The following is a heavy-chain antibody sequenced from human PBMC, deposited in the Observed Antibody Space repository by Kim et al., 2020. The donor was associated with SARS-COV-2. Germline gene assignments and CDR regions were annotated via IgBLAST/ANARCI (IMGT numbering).Heavy chain of an antibody. D-gene: IGHD6-13*01. V-gene: IGHV3-48*03. CDR2: ISSSGSTI. J-gene: IGHJ2*01. CDR1: GFTFSSYE. CDR3: ARDLRSWPPVGGWYFDL. Sequence: GGSLRLSCAASGFTFSSYEMNWVRQAPGKGLEWVSYISSSGSTIYYADSVKGRFTISRDNAKNSLYLQMNSLRAEDTAVYYCARDLRSWPPVGGWYFDLWGRGTLVTVSS.